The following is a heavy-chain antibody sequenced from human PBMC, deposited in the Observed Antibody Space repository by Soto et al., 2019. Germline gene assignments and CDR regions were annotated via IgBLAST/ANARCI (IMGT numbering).Heavy chain of an antibody. Sequence: SETLSLTCAVYGGSFIGYYWSWIRQPPGKGLEWIGEINHSGSTNYNPSLKSRVTISVDTSKNQFSLKLSSVTAADTAVYYCARLKGTTYYDYVWGRWFDPWGQGTLVTVSS. V-gene: IGHV4-34*01. D-gene: IGHD3-16*01. CDR1: GGSFIGYY. CDR3: ARLKGTTYYDYVWGRWFDP. CDR2: INHSGST. J-gene: IGHJ5*02.